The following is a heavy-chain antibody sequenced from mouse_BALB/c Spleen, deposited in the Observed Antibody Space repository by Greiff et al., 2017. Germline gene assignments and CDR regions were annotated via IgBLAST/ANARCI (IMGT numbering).Heavy chain of an antibody. CDR2: ISNGGGST. V-gene: IGHV5-12-2*01. J-gene: IGHJ2*01. CDR3: ARHLTGRYYFDY. CDR1: GFTFSSYT. D-gene: IGHD4-1*01. Sequence: EVQGVESGGGLVQPGGSLKLSCAASGFTFSSYTMSWVRQTPEKRLEWVAYISNGGGSTYYPDTVKGRFTISRDNAKNTLYLQMSSLKSEDTAMYYCARHLTGRYYFDYWGQGTTLTVSS.